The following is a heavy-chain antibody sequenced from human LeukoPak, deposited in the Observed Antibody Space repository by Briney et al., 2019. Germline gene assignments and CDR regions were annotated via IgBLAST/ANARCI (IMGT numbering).Heavy chain of an antibody. CDR3: AKQIDGSGTFLYPKYFDF. V-gene: IGHV3-30*02. Sequence: GGSLRLSCAASGFMFNSFGMHWVRQAPGKGLEWVAFIRHDGSEEYYADSVKGRFTLSRDNSQSTLYLQMNSLSTGDTAIYYCAKQIDGSGTFLYPKYFDFWGQGTLVTVSS. D-gene: IGHD3-10*01. J-gene: IGHJ4*02. CDR1: GFMFNSFG. CDR2: IRHDGSEE.